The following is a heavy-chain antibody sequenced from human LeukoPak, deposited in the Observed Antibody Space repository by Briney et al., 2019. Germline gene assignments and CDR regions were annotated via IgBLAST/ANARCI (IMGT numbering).Heavy chain of an antibody. D-gene: IGHD7-27*01. CDR1: GFTFSNYE. CDR3: ARDHRGSRGDDYMDV. CDR2: IRNSCSNI. Sequence: GGSLRLSFASSGFTFSNYEKNWVRQAPGKGLDWVSYIRNSCSNIYYAHTVKGRFTIYRDNAKSSLYLQMNSLRAEDTAVYYCARDHRGSRGDDYMDVWGKGTTVTISS. V-gene: IGHV3-48*03. J-gene: IGHJ6*03.